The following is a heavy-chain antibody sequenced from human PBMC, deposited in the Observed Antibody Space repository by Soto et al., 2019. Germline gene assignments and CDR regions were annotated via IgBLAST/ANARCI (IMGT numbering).Heavy chain of an antibody. D-gene: IGHD1-26*01. J-gene: IGHJ4*02. CDR2: MNTDSGNT. V-gene: IGHV1-8*01. CDR1: GYTFTSYD. Sequence: QVQLVQSGAEVEKPGASVKVSCKSSGYTFTSYDINWVRQATGEGLEWMGWMNTDSGNTCYAQMFQGRVTTTRNTSISPAHMKLSRMSAEDAAVYYGAREKVGAVDYWGQGTLVTVSS. CDR3: AREKVGAVDY.